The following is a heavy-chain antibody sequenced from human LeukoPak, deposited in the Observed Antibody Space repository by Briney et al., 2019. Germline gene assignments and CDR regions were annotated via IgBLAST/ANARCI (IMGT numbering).Heavy chain of an antibody. CDR3: ATSSSWIFDY. CDR2: IHYSGST. Sequence: SETLSLTCTVSGGSINSYYWSWIRQPPGRGLEWVGSIHYSGSTSYNPSLRSRVTISVDKSKNQFFLKLSSVTATDTAVYYCATSSSWIFDYWGQGTLVTVSS. D-gene: IGHD6-13*01. CDR1: GGSINSYY. V-gene: IGHV4-59*01. J-gene: IGHJ4*02.